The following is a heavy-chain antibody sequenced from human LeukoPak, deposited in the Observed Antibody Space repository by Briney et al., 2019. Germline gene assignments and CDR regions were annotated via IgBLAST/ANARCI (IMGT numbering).Heavy chain of an antibody. CDR2: IDYSGST. V-gene: IGHV4-39*01. D-gene: IGHD2-2*01. J-gene: IGHJ4*02. CDR1: GGSISSSRDY. Sequence: SETLSLTCSVSGGSISSSRDYWGWIRQPPGEGLEWIGSIDYSGSTYYNPSLKSRVTISVDTSKNQFSLRLSSVTAADTAVYHCARVRFCISSSCGRPSYFDSWGQGTLVTVSS. CDR3: ARVRFCISSSCGRPSYFDS.